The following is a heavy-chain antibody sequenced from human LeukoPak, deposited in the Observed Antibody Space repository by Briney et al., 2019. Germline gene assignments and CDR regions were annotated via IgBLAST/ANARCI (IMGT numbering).Heavy chain of an antibody. Sequence: GASVKVSCKASGYTLPSYYMHWVRQASGQGLEWMGIINPSGGSTSYAQKFQGRVTMTRDTSTSTVYMELSSLRSEDTAVYYCARDWNDPEDYYYGMDVWGQGTMVTVSS. D-gene: IGHD1-1*01. CDR2: INPSGGST. J-gene: IGHJ6*02. CDR1: GYTLPSYY. CDR3: ARDWNDPEDYYYGMDV. V-gene: IGHV1-46*01.